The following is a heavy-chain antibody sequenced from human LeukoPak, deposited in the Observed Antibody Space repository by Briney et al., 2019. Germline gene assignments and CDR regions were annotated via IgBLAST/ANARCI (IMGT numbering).Heavy chain of an antibody. V-gene: IGHV4-59*11. CDR3: ARIQPSCPGLGFCSFDI. D-gene: IGHD3-3*01. Sequence: SETLSLTCSVSGSSISPHHWTWIRQAPGEGLEWMGYIYYRGTTNYSPSLKNRLTMSVDTSKNQISLKLTSVTAADTAVYYCARIQPSCPGLGFCSFDIWGQGTLATVSS. J-gene: IGHJ3*02. CDR1: GSSISPHH. CDR2: IYYRGTT.